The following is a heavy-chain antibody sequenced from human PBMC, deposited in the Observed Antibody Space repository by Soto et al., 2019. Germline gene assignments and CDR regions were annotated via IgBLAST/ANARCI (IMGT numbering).Heavy chain of an antibody. CDR3: ARDDSSGFQFDY. Sequence: ASVKVSCKASGGTFSSYAISWVRQAPGQGLEWMGGIIPIFGTANYAQKFQGRVTITADESTSTAYMELSSLRSEDTAAYYCARDDSSGFQFDYWGQGTLVTVSS. D-gene: IGHD3-22*01. CDR2: IIPIFGTA. CDR1: GGTFSSYA. V-gene: IGHV1-69*13. J-gene: IGHJ4*02.